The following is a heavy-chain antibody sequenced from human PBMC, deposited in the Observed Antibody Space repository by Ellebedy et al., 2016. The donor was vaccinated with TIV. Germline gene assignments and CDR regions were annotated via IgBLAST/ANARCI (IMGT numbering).Heavy chain of an antibody. Sequence: MPSETLSLTCAVSGGSISSSNWWTWVRQPPGKGLEWIGAISQSGSTNYNPSIKSRVTISIDKSKHPFFLNLTSVTAADTAVYYCASRVYDVLTGYYVPWGQGTLVTVSS. J-gene: IGHJ5*02. CDR2: ISQSGST. D-gene: IGHD3-9*01. CDR1: GGSISSSNW. V-gene: IGHV4-4*02. CDR3: ASRVYDVLTGYYVP.